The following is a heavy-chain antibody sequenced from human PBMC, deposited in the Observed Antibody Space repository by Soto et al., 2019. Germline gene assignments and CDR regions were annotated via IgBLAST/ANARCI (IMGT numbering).Heavy chain of an antibody. D-gene: IGHD5-18*01. J-gene: IGHJ4*02. V-gene: IGHV1-8*02. Sequence: QVQLVQSGAEVKKPGASVKVSCKASGYIFTSCDINWVRQATGQRLEWMGWMNPNSGNAGSVQKFQGRVTMTRNTSIGTAYMELSSLRSEDTAVYYCAISQRGSSFADSWGQGTLVSVSS. CDR2: MNPNSGNA. CDR3: AISQRGSSFADS. CDR1: GYIFTSCD.